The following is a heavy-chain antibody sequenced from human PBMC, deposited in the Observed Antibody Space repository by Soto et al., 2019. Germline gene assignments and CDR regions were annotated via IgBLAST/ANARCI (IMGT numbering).Heavy chain of an antibody. CDR2: INHSGST. Sequence: QVQLQQWGAGLLKPSETLSLTCAVYGGSFSGYYWSWIRQPPGKGLEWIGEINHSGSTNYNPSLTRRVTITVDTSKNQCSLKLSSVTAADTAVYYWARSSLMVVVVAATPGFDYWGQGTLVTVSS. V-gene: IGHV4-34*01. J-gene: IGHJ4*02. CDR3: ARSSLMVVVVAATPGFDY. CDR1: GGSFSGYY. D-gene: IGHD2-15*01.